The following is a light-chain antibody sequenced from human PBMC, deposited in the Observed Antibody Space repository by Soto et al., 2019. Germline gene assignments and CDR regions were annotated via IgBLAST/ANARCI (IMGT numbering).Light chain of an antibody. V-gene: IGKV1-39*01. CDR3: QQSYSTPFT. Sequence: IQMTQSPSTLSGSVGDRFTITCPPSQSISSWLAWYQQKPGKVPKLLIYAAASLQSGVPSRFSGSGSGTDFTLTISSLQPEGFATYYCQQSYSTPFTFGPGTKAD. J-gene: IGKJ3*01. CDR2: AAA. CDR1: QSISSW.